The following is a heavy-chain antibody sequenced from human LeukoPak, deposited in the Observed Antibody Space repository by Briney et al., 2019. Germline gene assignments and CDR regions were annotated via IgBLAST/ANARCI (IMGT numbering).Heavy chain of an antibody. CDR2: INHSGTT. J-gene: IGHJ5*02. V-gene: IGHV4-34*01. CDR3: ARPLGYCSTIRCPQPWFDP. D-gene: IGHD2-2*01. Sequence: PSETLSLTCAVHGGSFSGYYWTWIRQPPGKGLEWIGEINHSGTTNYNPSLKSRVSISVDTSKSQFSLKLTSVTAADTAVYYCARPLGYCSTIRCPQPWFDPWGQGTLVTVSS. CDR1: GGSFSGYY.